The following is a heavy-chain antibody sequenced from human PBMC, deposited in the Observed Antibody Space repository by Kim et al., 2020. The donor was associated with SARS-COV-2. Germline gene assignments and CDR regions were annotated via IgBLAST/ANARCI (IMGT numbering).Heavy chain of an antibody. J-gene: IGHJ4*02. D-gene: IGHD6-19*01. CDR2: IYYSGST. Sequence: SETLSLTCTVSGGSISSYYWSWIRQPPGKGLEWIGYIYYSGSTNYNPSLKSRVTISVDTSKNQFSLKLSSVTAADTAVYYCARDPQSSGWYDYWGQGTLVTVSS. CDR1: GGSISSYY. V-gene: IGHV4-59*13. CDR3: ARDPQSSGWYDY.